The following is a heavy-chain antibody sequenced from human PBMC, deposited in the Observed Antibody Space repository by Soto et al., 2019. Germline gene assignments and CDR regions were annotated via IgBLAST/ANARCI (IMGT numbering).Heavy chain of an antibody. Sequence: GGSLRLSCAASGFTFSSYGMHWVRQAPGKGLEWVAVISYDGSNKYYADSVKGRFTISRDNSKNTLYLQMNSLRAEDRAVYYCAKDGGNMGYDFWSGYYIGGMDVWGQGTTVTVSS. CDR3: AKDGGNMGYDFWSGYYIGGMDV. D-gene: IGHD3-3*01. CDR2: ISYDGSNK. J-gene: IGHJ6*02. V-gene: IGHV3-30*18. CDR1: GFTFSSYG.